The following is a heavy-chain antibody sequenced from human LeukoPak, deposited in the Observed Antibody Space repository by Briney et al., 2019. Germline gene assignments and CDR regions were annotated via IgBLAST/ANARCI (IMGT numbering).Heavy chain of an antibody. CDR3: ARDLPTKYYYDSSAISVFDY. V-gene: IGHV1-46*01. J-gene: IGHJ4*02. D-gene: IGHD3-22*01. CDR2: INPSGGST. CDR1: GYTFTRYY. Sequence: ASVKVSCKASGYTFTRYYMYWVRQAPGQGLEWMGIINPSGGSTNYAQKFQGRVTMTMDTSTNTVYMELNSLRAEDTAVYYCARDLPTKYYYDSSAISVFDYWGQGTLVTVSS.